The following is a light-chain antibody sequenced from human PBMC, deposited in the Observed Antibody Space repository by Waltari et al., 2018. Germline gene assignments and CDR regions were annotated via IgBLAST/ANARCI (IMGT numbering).Light chain of an antibody. CDR3: QQYGSSPTT. J-gene: IGKJ1*01. V-gene: IGKV3-20*01. CDR1: HSVSSGY. CDR2: GAS. Sequence: EIVLTQSTATLPLSPGESATLSCRASHSVSSGYLSWYQQKAGQAPRLLIYGASSRATGIPDRFSGSGSGTDFTLSISRLEPEDFAVYYCQQYGSSPTTFGQGTKVEIK.